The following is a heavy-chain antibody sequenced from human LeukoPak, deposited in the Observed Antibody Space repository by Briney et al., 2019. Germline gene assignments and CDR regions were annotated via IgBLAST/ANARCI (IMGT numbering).Heavy chain of an antibody. CDR2: IIPIFGTA. CDR3: ARDFPSGYASGMDV. V-gene: IGHV1-69*13. CDR1: GGTFSSYA. D-gene: IGHD5-12*01. Sequence: ASVKVSCKASGGTFSSYAISWVRQAPGQGLEWMGGIIPIFGTANYAQKFQGRVTITADEPTSTAYMELSSLRSEDTAVYYCARDFPSGYASGMDVWGQGTTVTVSS. J-gene: IGHJ6*02.